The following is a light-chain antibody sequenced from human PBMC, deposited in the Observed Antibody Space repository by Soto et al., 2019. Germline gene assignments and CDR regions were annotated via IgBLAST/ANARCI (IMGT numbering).Light chain of an antibody. J-gene: IGKJ1*01. V-gene: IGKV3-15*01. CDR3: QQYHDWPPWT. CDR2: DAS. CDR1: QTISKN. Sequence: ERMMTQSPATLSLSPGETATLSCRASQTISKNLAWYQQKPGQAPRLLIYDASTRATDIPDMFSGSGSGTEFTLTISSLKSEDFAVYYCQQYHDWPPWTVGQVTKVDIK.